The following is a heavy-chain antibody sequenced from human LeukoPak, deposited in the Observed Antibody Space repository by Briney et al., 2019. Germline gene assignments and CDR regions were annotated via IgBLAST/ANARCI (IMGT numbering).Heavy chain of an antibody. J-gene: IGHJ3*01. CDR3: ARDFVGGAYDL. Sequence: GGSLRLSCAASGFTFSSYAMHWVRQAPGKGLGWVAVISYDGNNKYYADSVQGRFTISRDNSKNTLYLQMSTLRPEDTAVYHCARDFVGGAYDLWGQGTMVTVSS. CDR2: ISYDGNNK. D-gene: IGHD3-10*01. CDR1: GFTFSSYA. V-gene: IGHV3-30*04.